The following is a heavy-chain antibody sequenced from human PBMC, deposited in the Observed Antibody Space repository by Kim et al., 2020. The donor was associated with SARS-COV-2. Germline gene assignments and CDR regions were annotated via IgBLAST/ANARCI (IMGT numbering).Heavy chain of an antibody. CDR1: GGSFSGYS. V-gene: IGHV4-34*01. CDR3: ARGRAGVGPAPVLGLGPYYEYYIMDV. Sequence: SETLSLTCAVYGGSFSGYSWTWFRQPPGKGLEWIGEINHSGSTNYNPSLQSRVSISIDTSKNQFSLRLRSVTAADTAVFYCARGRAGVGPAPVLGLGPYYEYYIMDVWGRGTTVTVSS. J-gene: IGHJ6*02. CDR2: INHSGST. D-gene: IGHD5-18*01.